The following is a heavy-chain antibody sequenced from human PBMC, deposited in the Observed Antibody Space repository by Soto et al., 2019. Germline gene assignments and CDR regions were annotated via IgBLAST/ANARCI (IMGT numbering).Heavy chain of an antibody. CDR1: GYTFTGYY. Sequence: ASVTVSCKASGYTFTGYYMHWVRQAPGQGLEWMGIINPSGGSTSYAQKFQGRVTMTRDTSTSTVYMELSSLRSDDTAVYYCARDFNCTRRCIDVFDIWGQGTMVTVSS. CDR2: INPSGGST. J-gene: IGHJ3*02. D-gene: IGHD2-8*01. CDR3: ARDFNCTRRCIDVFDI. V-gene: IGHV1-46*01.